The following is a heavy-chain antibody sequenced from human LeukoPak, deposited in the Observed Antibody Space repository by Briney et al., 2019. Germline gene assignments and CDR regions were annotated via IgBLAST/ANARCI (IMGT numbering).Heavy chain of an antibody. CDR1: GGSISSYY. CDR2: IYYSGST. Sequence: SETLSLTCTVSGGSISSYYWSWIRQPPGKGLEWIGYIYYSGSTNYNPSLKSRVTISVDTSKNQFSLKLSSVTAADTAVYYCARDRVRSGWYLTTYYMDVWGKGTTVTVSS. D-gene: IGHD6-19*01. V-gene: IGHV4-59*01. CDR3: ARDRVRSGWYLTTYYMDV. J-gene: IGHJ6*03.